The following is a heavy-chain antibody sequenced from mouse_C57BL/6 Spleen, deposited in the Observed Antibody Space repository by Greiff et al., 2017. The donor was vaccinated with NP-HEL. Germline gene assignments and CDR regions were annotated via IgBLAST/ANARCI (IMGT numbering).Heavy chain of an antibody. CDR3: ARKITTDWYFDV. CDR2: ISSGSSTI. Sequence: DVQLQESGGGLVKPGGSLKLSCAASGFTFSDYGMHWVRQAPEKGLEWVAYISSGSSTIYYADTVKGRFTISRDNAKNTLFLQMTSLRSEDTAMYYCARKITTDWYFDVWGTGTTVTVSS. V-gene: IGHV5-17*01. CDR1: GFTFSDYG. J-gene: IGHJ1*03. D-gene: IGHD1-1*01.